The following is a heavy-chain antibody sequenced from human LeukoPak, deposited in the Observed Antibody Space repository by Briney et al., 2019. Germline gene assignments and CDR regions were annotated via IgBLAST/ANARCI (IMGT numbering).Heavy chain of an antibody. CDR1: GFIVTSNY. Sequence: QPGGALILSCAASGFIVTSNYISWVRQAPGKGLEWVSIIYSGGHTYYADSVKGRFTISRHNSENTLYLQMSSLRPEDTAVYYCATLGSIVWGRGGTASSLWGQGTLVTVSS. CDR2: IYSGGHT. D-gene: IGHD2-21*02. CDR3: ATLGSIVWGRGGTASSL. J-gene: IGHJ4*02. V-gene: IGHV3-53*04.